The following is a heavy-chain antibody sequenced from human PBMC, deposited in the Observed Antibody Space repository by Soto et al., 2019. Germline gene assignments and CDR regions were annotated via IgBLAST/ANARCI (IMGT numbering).Heavy chain of an antibody. CDR2: INDSGNI. CDR3: ARGVILWFGELSRRGGYYYYMDV. J-gene: IGHJ6*03. V-gene: IGHV4-34*01. D-gene: IGHD3-10*01. CDR1: GGSFSGYQ. Sequence: QVQLQQGGAGLLKPSETLSLTCAVYGGSFSGYQWTWIRQTPGKGLEWIGEINDSGNINYNPSLKSRVTILVDTAKKQISLKMSSVTAADTAVYYCARGVILWFGELSRRGGYYYYMDVWGKGTSVTVSS.